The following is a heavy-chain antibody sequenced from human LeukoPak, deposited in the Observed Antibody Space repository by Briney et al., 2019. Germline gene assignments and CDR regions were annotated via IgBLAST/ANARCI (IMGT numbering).Heavy chain of an antibody. D-gene: IGHD2-15*01. V-gene: IGHV4-34*01. CDR3: ARVGAAFDY. CDR2: INHSGST. Sequence: PSETLSLTCGVLNGSLIDYYWTWIRQPPGKGLEWIGEINHSGSTNYSPSLKSRVTISVDTSKNQFSLKVGSVTAADTAVYYCARVGAAFDYWGQGTLVTVSS. CDR1: NGSLIDYY. J-gene: IGHJ4*02.